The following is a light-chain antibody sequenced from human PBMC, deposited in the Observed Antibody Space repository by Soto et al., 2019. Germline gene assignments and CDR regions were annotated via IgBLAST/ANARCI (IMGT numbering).Light chain of an antibody. CDR1: PSVSNS. CDR3: QQTGRT. J-gene: IGKJ2*01. CDR2: DAF. V-gene: IGKV3-11*01. Sequence: ESVLTQSPATLSLSPGERATLSCRASPSVSNSLAWYQHKPGQAPRLLIYDAFNRATGVPDRFSATGSGTDFTLTINRLEPEDFAVYYCQQTGRTFGPGTKLEIK.